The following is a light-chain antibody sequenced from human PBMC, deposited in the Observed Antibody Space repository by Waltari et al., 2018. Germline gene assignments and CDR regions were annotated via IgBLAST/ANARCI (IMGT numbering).Light chain of an antibody. CDR1: DIGERS. J-gene: IGLJ2*01. CDR3: QVWDSSRHHVI. Sequence: SYMLTQPPSVSVAPGQTARITCGRDDIGERSVHWCQQRPGQAPVSVIYYDTDRPSGIPDRFSGSHSGDTATLIISRVEAGDEADYYCQVWDSSRHHVIFGGGTRLTVL. V-gene: IGLV3-21*04. CDR2: YDT.